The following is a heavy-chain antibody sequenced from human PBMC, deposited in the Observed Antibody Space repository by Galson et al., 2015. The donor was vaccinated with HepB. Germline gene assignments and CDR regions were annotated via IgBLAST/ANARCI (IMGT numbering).Heavy chain of an antibody. V-gene: IGHV3-48*01. J-gene: IGHJ4*02. CDR2: ISSSSSTI. CDR1: GFTFSSYS. Sequence: SLRLSCAASGFTFSSYSMNWVRQAPGKGLEWVSYISSSSSTIYYADSVKGRFTISRDNAKNSLYLQMNSLRAEDTAVYYCARGLKLKWELQPFDYWGQGTLVTVSS. D-gene: IGHD1-26*01. CDR3: ARGLKLKWELQPFDY.